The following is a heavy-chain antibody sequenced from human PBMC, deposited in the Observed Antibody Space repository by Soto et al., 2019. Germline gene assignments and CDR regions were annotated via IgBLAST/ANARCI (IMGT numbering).Heavy chain of an antibody. CDR2: ISGSGGST. V-gene: IGHV3-23*01. CDR3: AKAATVTSLFDY. CDR1: GFTFSSYA. Sequence: ASLRLSCAASGFTFSSYAMSWVRQAPGKGLEWVSAISGSGGSTYYADSVKGRFTISRDNSKNTLYLQMNSLRAEDTAVYYCAKAATVTSLFDYWGQGTLVTVSS. J-gene: IGHJ4*02. D-gene: IGHD4-4*01.